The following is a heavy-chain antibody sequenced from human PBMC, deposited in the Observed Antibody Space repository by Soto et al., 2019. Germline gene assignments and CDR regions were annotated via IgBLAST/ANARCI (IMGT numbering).Heavy chain of an antibody. CDR1: GGTFSSYA. V-gene: IGHV1-69*06. D-gene: IGHD6-19*01. J-gene: IGHJ4*01. Sequence: QVQLVQSGAEVKKPGSSVKVSCKASGGTFSSYAISWVRQAPGQGLEWMGGIIPIFGTANYAQKFQGIVTISADKATSTAYMELSSRRSEDTAVYYCARPSGGSSCWYGRNSFDYWGHGTLVTVSS. CDR2: IIPIFGTA. CDR3: ARPSGGSSCWYGRNSFDY.